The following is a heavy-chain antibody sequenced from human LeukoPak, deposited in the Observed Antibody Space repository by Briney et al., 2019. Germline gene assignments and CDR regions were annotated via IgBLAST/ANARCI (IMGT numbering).Heavy chain of an antibody. V-gene: IGHV1-3*03. CDR2: IDAGNGRT. D-gene: IGHD3-22*01. Sequence: ASVKVSCKASGYDFTKYAVQWVRQAPGQRLGWMGWIDAGNGRTKYSQDFQGRVTITRDTSASIAYMELSSLRSEDTAVYYCARGMRDYYDSSGYYPPVGYFQHWGQGTLVTVSS. J-gene: IGHJ1*01. CDR1: GYDFTKYA. CDR3: ARGMRDYYDSSGYYPPVGYFQH.